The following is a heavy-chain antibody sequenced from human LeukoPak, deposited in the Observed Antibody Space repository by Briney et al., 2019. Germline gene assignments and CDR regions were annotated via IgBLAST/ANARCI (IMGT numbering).Heavy chain of an antibody. CDR3: AKHYMGSYDNRGLDY. D-gene: IGHD3-10*01. CDR2: IYYNGAT. CDR1: GGSINSVSLY. J-gene: IGHJ4*02. Sequence: SETLSLTCTVSGGSINSVSLYWAWIRQPPGKGLEWVGDIYYNGATYYNPSLKSRVTMSIDTSKNQFSLKLSSVTAADTAVYYCAKHYMGSYDNRGLDYWGQGSLVTVSS. V-gene: IGHV4-39*01.